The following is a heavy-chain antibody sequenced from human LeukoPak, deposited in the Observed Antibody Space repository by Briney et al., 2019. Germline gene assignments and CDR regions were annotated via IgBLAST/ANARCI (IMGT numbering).Heavy chain of an antibody. J-gene: IGHJ6*02. CDR1: GGSISSVSYH. CDR3: ATGYIPGYYGMDV. V-gene: IGHV4-39*07. D-gene: IGHD6-13*01. Sequence: SETLSLTCTVSGGSISSVSYHWGWIRQPPGKGLEWIGSIYYSGTTYYHPSLKSRVTISVDTSKNQFSLKLSSATAADTAVYYCATGYIPGYYGMDVWGQGTTVTVSS. CDR2: IYYSGTT.